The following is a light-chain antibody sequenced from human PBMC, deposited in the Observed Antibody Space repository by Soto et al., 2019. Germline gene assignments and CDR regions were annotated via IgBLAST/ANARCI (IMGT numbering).Light chain of an antibody. CDR2: ESS. CDR1: QTISNW. J-gene: IGKJ1*01. Sequence: DIQMTQSPSTLSASVGDRVTITCRASQTISNWLAWYQQKPGKAPKLHIYESSSLESGVPSRFSGSGSGTEFTLTISSLQPDDFATYYCQQYNPYSTFGQGTKVDIK. V-gene: IGKV1-5*01. CDR3: QQYNPYST.